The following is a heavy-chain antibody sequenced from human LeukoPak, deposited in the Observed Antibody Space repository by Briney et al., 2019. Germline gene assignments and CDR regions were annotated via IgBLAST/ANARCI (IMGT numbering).Heavy chain of an antibody. V-gene: IGHV4-39*01. CDR3: ARGYSNWYFDR. D-gene: IGHD1-26*01. Sequence: KPSVTLSLTCTVSGGSISSSSYYWGWIRQPPGRVLGWIGSIYYSGSTYYNPSLKSRVTISVDTSKNQFSLKLSSVTAADTAVYYCARGYSNWYFDRWGRGTLVTVSS. CDR2: IYYSGST. CDR1: GGSISSSSYY. J-gene: IGHJ2*01.